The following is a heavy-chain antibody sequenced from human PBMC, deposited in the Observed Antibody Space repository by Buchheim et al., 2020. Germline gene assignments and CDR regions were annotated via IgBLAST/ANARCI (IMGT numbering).Heavy chain of an antibody. Sequence: QVQLVESGGGVVQPGRSLRLSCAASGFTFSSYAMHWVRQAPGKGLERVAVISYDGSNKYYADSVKGRFTISRDNSKNTLYLQMNSLRAEDTAVYYCARDRESGYYDFWSGYYRGYYFDYWGQGTL. J-gene: IGHJ4*02. V-gene: IGHV3-30*04. CDR2: ISYDGSNK. CDR3: ARDRESGYYDFWSGYYRGYYFDY. D-gene: IGHD3-3*01. CDR1: GFTFSSYA.